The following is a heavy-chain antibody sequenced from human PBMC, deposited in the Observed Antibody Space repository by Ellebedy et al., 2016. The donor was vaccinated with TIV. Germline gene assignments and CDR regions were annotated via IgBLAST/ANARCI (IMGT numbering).Heavy chain of an antibody. V-gene: IGHV4-34*01. CDR3: ARHDSSGWYGY. CDR1: GGSFSGYY. J-gene: IGHJ4*02. CDR2: INHSGST. D-gene: IGHD6-19*01. Sequence: MPGGSLRLSCAVYGGSFSGYYWSWIRQPPGKGLEWIGEINHSGSTNYNPSLKSRVTISVDTSKNQFSLKLSSVTAADTAVYYCARHDSSGWYGYWGQGTLVTVSS.